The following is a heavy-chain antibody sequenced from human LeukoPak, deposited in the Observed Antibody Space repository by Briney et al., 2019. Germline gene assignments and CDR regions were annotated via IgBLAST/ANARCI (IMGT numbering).Heavy chain of an antibody. CDR1: GLTVSSNY. CDR2: IYRGGPT. Sequence: RSGGSLRLSCAASGLTVSSNYMSWVRQAPGKGLEWVSVIYRGGPTYYADSVKGRFTISRDNSKNTLYLQMNSLRAEDTAVYYCARDSYVDSEAVRWFDPWRQGTLVTVSS. V-gene: IGHV3-66*01. CDR3: ARDSYVDSEAVRWFDP. D-gene: IGHD4-17*01. J-gene: IGHJ5*02.